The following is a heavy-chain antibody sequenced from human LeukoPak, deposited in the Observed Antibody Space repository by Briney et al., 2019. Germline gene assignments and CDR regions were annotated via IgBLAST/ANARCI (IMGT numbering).Heavy chain of an antibody. CDR3: ARDRYYSNFKSYYYYGMDV. CDR2: ISAYNGNT. J-gene: IGHJ6*02. Sequence: ASVKVSCKASGYTFTSYGISWVRQAPGQGLEWMGWISAYNGNTNYAQKLQGRVTMTTDTSTSTAYMELRSLRSDDTAVYYCARDRYYSNFKSYYYYGMDVWGQGTTVTVSS. V-gene: IGHV1-18*01. CDR1: GYTFTSYG. D-gene: IGHD4-4*01.